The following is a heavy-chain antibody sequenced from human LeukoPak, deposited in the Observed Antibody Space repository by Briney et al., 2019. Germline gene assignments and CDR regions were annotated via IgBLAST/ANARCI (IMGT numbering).Heavy chain of an antibody. CDR3: AKEYNTLRYFDWLSPLDY. CDR2: ISGSGGST. CDR1: GFTFSSYA. Sequence: GGSLRLSCAASGFTFSSYAMSWVRQAPGKGLEWVSAISGSGGSTYYADSVKGRFTISRDNSKNTLYLQMNSLRAEDTAVYYCAKEYNTLRYFDWLSPLDYWGQGTLVTVSS. D-gene: IGHD3-9*01. J-gene: IGHJ4*02. V-gene: IGHV3-23*01.